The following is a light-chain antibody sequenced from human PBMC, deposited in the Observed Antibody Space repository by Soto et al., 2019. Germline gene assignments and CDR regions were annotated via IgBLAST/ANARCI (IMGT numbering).Light chain of an antibody. CDR1: SSNIGSNT. Sequence: QPVLTQPPSASGTPGQMVTISCSGSSSNIGSNTVNWYQQLPGTAPKLLIYSNNQRPSGVPDRFSGSKSGTSASLAISGLQSEDEADYYCAAWDDSLNGLWVFGGGTKLTVL. CDR2: SNN. V-gene: IGLV1-44*01. J-gene: IGLJ3*02. CDR3: AAWDDSLNGLWV.